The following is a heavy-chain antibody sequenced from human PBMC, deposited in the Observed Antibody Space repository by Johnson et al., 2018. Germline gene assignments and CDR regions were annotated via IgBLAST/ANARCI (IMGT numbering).Heavy chain of an antibody. Sequence: VQLVQCGGGLVQPGGSLRLSCAASGFTFRSYWMSWGRQAPGKGREWVANRKQDGSEKYYVASVKGRFTIYRDNAKNSLYLQMNSLRAEDTAVYYCARVSDCGGDCYDMDVWGKGTTVTVSS. D-gene: IGHD2-21*01. V-gene: IGHV3-7*01. CDR2: RKQDGSEK. CDR1: GFTFRSYW. J-gene: IGHJ6*03. CDR3: ARVSDCGGDCYDMDV.